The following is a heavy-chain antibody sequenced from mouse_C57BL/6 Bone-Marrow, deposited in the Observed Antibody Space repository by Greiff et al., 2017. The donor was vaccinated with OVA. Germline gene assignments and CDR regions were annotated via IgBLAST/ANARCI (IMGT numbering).Heavy chain of an antibody. CDR1: GYSFTGYY. CDR3: ARLNWYFDV. J-gene: IGHJ1*03. CDR2: IYPYNGVS. V-gene: IGHV1-31*01. Sequence: VQLKESGPELVKPGASVKISCKASGYSFTGYYMPFVPQLPFPLLSWIGYIYPYNGVSSYNQKFKGKATLTVDKSSSTAYMELRSLTSEDSAVYYCARLNWYFDVWGTGTTVTVSS.